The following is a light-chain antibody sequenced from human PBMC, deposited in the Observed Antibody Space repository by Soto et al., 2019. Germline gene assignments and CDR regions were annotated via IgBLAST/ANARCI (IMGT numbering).Light chain of an antibody. J-gene: IGLJ1*01. Sequence: QSVLTQPPSVSGAPGQRVTISCTGSSSNIGAGYDVHWYQQLPGTAPKLLIYGNSNRPSGVPDRFSGSKSGTSASLAITGHQPEDEADYYCQSYDSSLTYVFGTGTKLTVL. CDR1: SSNIGAGYD. V-gene: IGLV1-40*01. CDR2: GNS. CDR3: QSYDSSLTYV.